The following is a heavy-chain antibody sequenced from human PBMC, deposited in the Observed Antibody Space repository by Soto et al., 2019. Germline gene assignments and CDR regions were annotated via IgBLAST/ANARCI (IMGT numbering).Heavy chain of an antibody. J-gene: IGHJ5*02. D-gene: IGHD3-10*01. CDR2: INHSGST. Sequence: QVQLQQWGAGLLKPSETLSLTCAVYGGSFSGYYWSWTRQPPGKGLEWIGEINHSGSTNYNPSLKSRVTISVDTSKNQFSLKLSSVTAADTAVYYCARGHLWVITMVRGRSTGWFDPWGQGTLVTVSS. V-gene: IGHV4-34*01. CDR1: GGSFSGYY. CDR3: ARGHLWVITMVRGRSTGWFDP.